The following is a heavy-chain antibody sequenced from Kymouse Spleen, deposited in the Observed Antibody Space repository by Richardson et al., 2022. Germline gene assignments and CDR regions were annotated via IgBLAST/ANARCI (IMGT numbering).Heavy chain of an antibody. CDR1: GFTFDDYT. CDR2: ISWDGGST. D-gene: IGHD6-19*01. V-gene: IGHV3-43*01. CDR3: AKDISSYSSGWYYYYYGMDV. Sequence: EVQLVESGGVVVQPGGSLRLSCAASGFTFDDYTMHWVRQAPGKGLEWVSLISWDGGSTYYADSVKGRFTISRDNSKNSLYLQMNSLRTEDTALYYCAKDISSYSSGWYYYYYGMDVWGQGTTVTVSS. J-gene: IGHJ6*02.